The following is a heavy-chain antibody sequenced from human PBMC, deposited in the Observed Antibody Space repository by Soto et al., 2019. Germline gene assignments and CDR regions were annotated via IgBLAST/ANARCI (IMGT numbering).Heavy chain of an antibody. CDR1: GFTFDDYA. Sequence: EVQLVESGGGLVQPGRSLRLSCAASGFTFDDYAMHWVRQAPGKGLEWGSGISWNSGSIGYADSVKGRFTISRDNAKNSLYLQMNSLRAEDTALYYCAKDIGSGSYGPSDYWGQGTLVTVSS. D-gene: IGHD1-26*01. J-gene: IGHJ4*02. CDR3: AKDIGSGSYGPSDY. CDR2: ISWNSGSI. V-gene: IGHV3-9*01.